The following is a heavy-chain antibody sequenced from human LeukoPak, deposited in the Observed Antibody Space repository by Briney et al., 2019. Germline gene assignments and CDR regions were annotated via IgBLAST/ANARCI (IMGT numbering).Heavy chain of an antibody. CDR1: GGSFSGYS. D-gene: IGHD3-10*01. V-gene: IGHV4-34*01. CDR2: INHSGST. J-gene: IGHJ5*02. CDR3: ARGQFIYGTYNWFDP. Sequence: SETLSLTCAVYGGSFSGYSWSWIRQPPGKGLEWIGEINHSGSTNYNPSLKSRVTISVDTSKNQASLKLSSVTAADTAAYSCARGQFIYGTYNWFDPWGQGTLVTVSS.